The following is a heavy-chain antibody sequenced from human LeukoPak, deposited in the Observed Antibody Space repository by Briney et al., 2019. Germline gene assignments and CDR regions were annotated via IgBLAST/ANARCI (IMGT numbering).Heavy chain of an antibody. CDR3: ARDLLVGATDDAFDI. CDR1: ADAVYY. V-gene: IGHV4-4*07. CDR2: IYNTESP. Sequence: SDTLFLTCTGSADAVYYWNWIRQPAGKRLEWLTRIYNTESPWSNPSLKSRVSMSIDTPKSQFFLKRSSVTAADTAVYYCARDLLVGATDDAFDILGQVTMVIFFS. J-gene: IGHJ3*02. D-gene: IGHD1-26*01.